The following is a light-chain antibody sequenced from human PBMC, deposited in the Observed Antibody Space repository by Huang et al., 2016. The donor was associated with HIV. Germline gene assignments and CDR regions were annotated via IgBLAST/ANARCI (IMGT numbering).Light chain of an antibody. Sequence: DMQLTQSPSSRFASVRVRVTIRCRASQSIGTYLNWSQQKPWKAPRLLIPVASSLQSGVPSTFSGNGYETDFTLTISSLQPEDFATYYCQQSYSALGLTFGGGTKVEIK. CDR2: VAS. CDR1: QSIGTY. J-gene: IGKJ4*01. CDR3: QQSYSALGLT. V-gene: IGKV1-39*01.